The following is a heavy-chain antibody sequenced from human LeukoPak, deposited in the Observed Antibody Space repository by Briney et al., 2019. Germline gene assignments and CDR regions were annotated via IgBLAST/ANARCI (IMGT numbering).Heavy chain of an antibody. Sequence: SQTLSLTCAISGDSVSSNSAAWNWIRQSPSTGLEWPGRTDYRSKWYNDYAGSVKSRITINPDTSKNQFSLQVNSVTPEDTAVYYCARGGQGDGYSADEAFDIWGQGTMVTVSS. CDR1: GDSVSSNSAA. V-gene: IGHV6-1*01. CDR2: TDYRSKWYN. CDR3: ARGGQGDGYSADEAFDI. J-gene: IGHJ3*02. D-gene: IGHD5-24*01.